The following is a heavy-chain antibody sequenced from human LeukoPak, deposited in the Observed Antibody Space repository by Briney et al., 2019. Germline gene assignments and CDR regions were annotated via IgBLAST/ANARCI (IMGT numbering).Heavy chain of an antibody. CDR2: ISYDGSNK. D-gene: IGHD1-26*01. Sequence: PGRSLRLSCAAPGFTFSTYGIHWVRQAPGKGLEWVAVISYDGSNKYYADSVKGRFTISRDNSKNTLYLQMNSLRAEDTAVYYCAKAIYSGSYYGLYFQHWGQGTLVTVSS. J-gene: IGHJ1*01. CDR1: GFTFSTYG. V-gene: IGHV3-30*18. CDR3: AKAIYSGSYYGLYFQH.